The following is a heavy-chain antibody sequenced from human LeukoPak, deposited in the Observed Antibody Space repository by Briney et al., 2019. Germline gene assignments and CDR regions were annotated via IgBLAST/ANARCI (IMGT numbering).Heavy chain of an antibody. CDR1: GGSFSGYY. CDR3: ASSYRTYYYYYMDV. D-gene: IGHD3-16*02. Sequence: SETLSLTCAVYGGSFSGYYWSWIRQPPGKGLEWIGEINHSGSTNYNPSLKSRVTISVDTSKNQFSLKLSSVTAADTAVYYRASSYRTYYYYYMDVWGKGATVTVSS. CDR2: INHSGST. V-gene: IGHV4-34*01. J-gene: IGHJ6*03.